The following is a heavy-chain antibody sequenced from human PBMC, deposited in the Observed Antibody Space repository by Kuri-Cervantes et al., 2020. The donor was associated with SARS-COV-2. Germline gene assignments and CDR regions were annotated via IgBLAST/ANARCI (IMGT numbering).Heavy chain of an antibody. D-gene: IGHD1-26*01. Sequence: GGSLRLSCAASGFTFSTYAMSWVRQAPGKGLQWVSCISGSGVNTYYADSVKGRFIISRDNSKNTLYLQMNSLRVEDTAVYYCANGRGNSGSTPFYYYSMDVWGQGTTVTVSS. CDR1: GFTFSTYA. V-gene: IGHV3-23*01. CDR2: ISGSGVNT. CDR3: ANGRGNSGSTPFYYYSMDV. J-gene: IGHJ6*02.